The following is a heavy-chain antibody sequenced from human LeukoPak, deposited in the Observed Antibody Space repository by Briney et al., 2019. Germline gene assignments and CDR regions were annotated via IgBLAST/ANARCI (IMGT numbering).Heavy chain of an antibody. V-gene: IGHV3-7*01. D-gene: IGHD6-6*01. CDR3: ARVSSSGGGFDY. Sequence: GGSLRLSCAASGFTFSRYWMNWVRQAPGKGLEWVANIKQDGSEKYYVDSVKGRFTISRDNAKNSLYLQMNSLRAEDTAVYYCARVSSSGGGFDYWGQGTSVTVSS. CDR1: GFTFSRYW. J-gene: IGHJ4*02. CDR2: IKQDGSEK.